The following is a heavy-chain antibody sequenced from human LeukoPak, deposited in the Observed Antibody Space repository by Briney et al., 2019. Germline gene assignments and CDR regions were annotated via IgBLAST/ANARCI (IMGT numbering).Heavy chain of an antibody. CDR1: GFTFSSYA. J-gene: IGHJ4*02. D-gene: IGHD4-23*01. V-gene: IGHV3-30-3*01. CDR3: AAPVAYDY. CDR2: ISYDGSNK. Sequence: GGSLRLSCAASGFTFSSYAMHRVRQAPGKGLEWVAVISYDGSNKYYADSVKGRFTISRDNSKNTLYLQMNSLRAEDTAVYYCAAPVAYDYWGQGTLVTVSS.